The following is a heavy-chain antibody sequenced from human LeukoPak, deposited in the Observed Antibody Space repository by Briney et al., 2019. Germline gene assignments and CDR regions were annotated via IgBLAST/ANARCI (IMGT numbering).Heavy chain of an antibody. V-gene: IGHV1-46*01. CDR3: EKGGTAMGS. Sequence: ASVKVSCKTSGYIFSNYDMHWVRQAPGQGLEWVGIINPSCGTAGYAQKFQGRVTMTRDMSTTTVFMELSSLRSDDTAVYYCEKGGTAMGSWGQGTLVSVFS. CDR2: INPSCGTA. CDR1: GYIFSNYD. J-gene: IGHJ5*02. D-gene: IGHD5-18*01.